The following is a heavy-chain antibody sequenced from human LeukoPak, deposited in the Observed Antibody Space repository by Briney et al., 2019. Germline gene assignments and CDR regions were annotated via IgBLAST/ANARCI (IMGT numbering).Heavy chain of an antibody. CDR2: ISAYNGNT. V-gene: IGHV1-18*04. J-gene: IGHJ6*04. CDR3: ARDPFVVVPAAISYYYYGMDV. CDR1: GYTFTSYG. D-gene: IGHD2-2*01. Sequence: ASVKVSCKASGYTFTSYGISWVRQAPGQGLEGMGWISAYNGNTNYAQKLQGRVTMTTDTSTSTAYMELRSLRSDDTAVYYCARDPFVVVPAAISYYYYGMDVWGKGTTVTVSS.